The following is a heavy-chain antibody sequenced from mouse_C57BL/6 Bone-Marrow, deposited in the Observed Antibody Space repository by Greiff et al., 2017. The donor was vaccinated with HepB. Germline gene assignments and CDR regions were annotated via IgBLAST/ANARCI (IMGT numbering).Heavy chain of an antibody. CDR3: ARRGLGRRVDY. V-gene: IGHV1-81*01. Sequence: VQLQQSGAELARPGASVKLSCKASGYTFTSYGISWVKQRTGQGLEWIGEIYPRSGNTYYNEKFKGKATMTADKSSSTAYMELRSLTSEDSAVYFCARRGLGRRVDYWGQGTTLTVSS. CDR1: GYTFTSYG. CDR2: IYPRSGNT. J-gene: IGHJ2*01. D-gene: IGHD4-1*01.